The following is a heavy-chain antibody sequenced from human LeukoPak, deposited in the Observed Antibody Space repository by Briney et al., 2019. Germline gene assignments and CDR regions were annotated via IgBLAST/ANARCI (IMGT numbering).Heavy chain of an antibody. CDR1: ADSFSRHY. V-gene: IGHV4-59*11. CDR3: ARDLVTVTKGFDI. J-gene: IGHJ3*02. Sequence: LETLSLTCAVSADSFSRHYWTWIRQAPGKGLEWIGYISYIGSTNYNPSLKSRVTISIDTSKNQFPLKLSSVTAADTAVYYCARDLVTVTKGFDIWGQGTMVSVSS. D-gene: IGHD4-17*01. CDR2: ISYIGST.